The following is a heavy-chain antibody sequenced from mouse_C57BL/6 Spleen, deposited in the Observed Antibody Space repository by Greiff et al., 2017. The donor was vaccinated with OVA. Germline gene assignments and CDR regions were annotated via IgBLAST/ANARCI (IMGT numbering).Heavy chain of an antibody. V-gene: IGHV3-1*01. CDR2: ISYSGST. CDR3: ARGYYGSSYGDYFDY. CDR1: GYSITSGYD. Sequence: DVHLVESGPGMVKPSQSLSLTCTVTGYSITSGYDWHWIRHFPGNKLEWMGYISYSGSTNYNPSLKSRISITHDTSKNHFFLKLNSVTTEDTATYYCARGYYGSSYGDYFDYWGQGTTLTVSS. J-gene: IGHJ2*01. D-gene: IGHD1-1*01.